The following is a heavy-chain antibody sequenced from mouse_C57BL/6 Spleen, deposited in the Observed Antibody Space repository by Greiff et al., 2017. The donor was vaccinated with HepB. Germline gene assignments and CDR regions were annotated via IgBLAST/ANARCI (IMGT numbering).Heavy chain of an antibody. CDR2: IDPSDSYT. D-gene: IGHD2-3*01. J-gene: IGHJ4*01. CDR1: GYTFTSYW. V-gene: IGHV1-69*01. Sequence: QVQLQQPGAELVMPGASVKLSCKASGYTFTSYWMHWVKQRPGQGLEWIGEIDPSDSYTNYNQKFKGKSTLTVDKSSSTAYMQLSSLTSEGSAVYYCARRGDGYPGMDDWGQGTSVTVSS. CDR3: ARRGDGYPGMDD.